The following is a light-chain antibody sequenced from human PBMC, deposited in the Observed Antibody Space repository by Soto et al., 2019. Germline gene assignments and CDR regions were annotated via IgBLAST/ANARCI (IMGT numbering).Light chain of an antibody. CDR2: KAS. V-gene: IGKV1-17*02. CDR1: QGIRND. CDR3: QQYDSILGT. J-gene: IGKJ1*01. Sequence: IQMTQSPSSLSASVGDRVTITCRASQGIRNDLGWYQQKPGKAPKLLIYKASPLKSGVPSRFSGSGYGTEFTLTIRNLQPDDFATYFCQQYDSILGTFGPGTKVDIK.